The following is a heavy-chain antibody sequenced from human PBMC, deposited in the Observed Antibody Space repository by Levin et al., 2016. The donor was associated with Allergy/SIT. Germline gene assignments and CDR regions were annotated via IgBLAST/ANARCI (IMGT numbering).Heavy chain of an antibody. CDR3: VKLAYDSSGYFPFDY. CDR2: MSAGGATI. D-gene: IGHD3-22*01. CDR1: GFTFSSYA. V-gene: IGHV3-23*01. Sequence: GGSLRLSCAASGFTFSSYAMSWVRQAPGKGLEWVSIMSAGGATIHYADSVKGRFTTSRDNSKNTLLLQMNSLRAEDTALYYCVKLAYDSSGYFPFDYWGQGALVTVSS. J-gene: IGHJ4*02.